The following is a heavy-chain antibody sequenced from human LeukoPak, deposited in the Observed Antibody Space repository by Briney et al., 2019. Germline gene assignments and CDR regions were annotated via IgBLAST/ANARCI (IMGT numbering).Heavy chain of an antibody. V-gene: IGHV4-30-4*08. D-gene: IGHD6-6*01. CDR2: MYYSGST. CDR1: GGSISSGDYY. CDR3: ARGSIAARPFDY. Sequence: SETLSLTCTVSGGSISSGDYYWSWIRQPPGKGLEWIGYMYYSGSTYYNPSLKSRVTISVDTSKNQFSLKLSSVTAAGTAVYHCARGSIAARPFDYWGQGTLVTVSS. J-gene: IGHJ4*02.